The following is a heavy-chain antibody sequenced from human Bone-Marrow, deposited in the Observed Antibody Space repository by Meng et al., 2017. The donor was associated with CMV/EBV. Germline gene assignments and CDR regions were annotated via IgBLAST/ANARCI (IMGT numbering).Heavy chain of an antibody. CDR1: GGSISSYY. D-gene: IGHD2-2*01. Sequence: SETLSLTCTVAGGSISSYYWSWIRQPPGKGLEWIGYIYYSGSTNYNPSLKSRGTIPVDTSKNQFSLELSSVTAADTAVYYCVRESASQGYCSSTSCYPDAFDIWGQGTMVTVSS. CDR2: IYYSGST. J-gene: IGHJ3*02. CDR3: VRESASQGYCSSTSCYPDAFDI. V-gene: IGHV4-59*01.